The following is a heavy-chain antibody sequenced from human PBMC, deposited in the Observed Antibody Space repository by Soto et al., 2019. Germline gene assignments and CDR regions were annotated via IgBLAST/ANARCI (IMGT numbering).Heavy chain of an antibody. D-gene: IGHD6-19*01. Sequence: GGSLRLSCAASGFTFSSYSMNWVRQAPGKGLEWVSYISSSSSTIYYADSVKGRFTISRDNAKNSLYLQMNSLRAEDTAVYYCARGPIAVAEDNWFDPRGQGTLVTVSS. V-gene: IGHV3-48*01. CDR2: ISSSSSTI. CDR1: GFTFSSYS. J-gene: IGHJ5*02. CDR3: ARGPIAVAEDNWFDP.